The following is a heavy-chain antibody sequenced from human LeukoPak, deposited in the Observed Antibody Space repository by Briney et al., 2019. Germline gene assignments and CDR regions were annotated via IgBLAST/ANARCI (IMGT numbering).Heavy chain of an antibody. D-gene: IGHD2-8*01. J-gene: IGHJ4*02. V-gene: IGHV3-48*02. Sequence: GGSLRLSCAASGFTFSSYSMNWVRQAPGKGLEWVSYISRSSSPIYYADSVMGRFTTSRDNAMNSLYLQMNSLRDEDTAVYYCARGSGVIGSTEYWGQRTLVTVSS. CDR2: ISRSSSPI. CDR3: ARGSGVIGSTEY. CDR1: GFTFSSYS.